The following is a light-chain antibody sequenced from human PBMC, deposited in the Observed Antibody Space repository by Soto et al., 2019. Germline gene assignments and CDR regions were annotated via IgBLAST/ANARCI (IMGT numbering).Light chain of an antibody. J-gene: IGKJ2*01. CDR1: QSVSNS. V-gene: IGKV3-15*01. CDR3: QQYHNWYT. Sequence: IVMTQSPATLSVSSGERATLSCRTSQSVSNSLAWYQQKPGQAPRLLIYGASTRATGIPARFSGSGSGTEFTLTISSLQSEDLAVYYCQQYHNWYTFGQGTKLEIK. CDR2: GAS.